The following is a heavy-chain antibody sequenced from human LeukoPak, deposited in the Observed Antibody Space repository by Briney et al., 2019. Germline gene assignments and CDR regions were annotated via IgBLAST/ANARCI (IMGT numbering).Heavy chain of an antibody. CDR2: INPNSGGT. Sequence: ASVKVSCKASGYTFTGYYMHWVRQAPGQGLEWMGWINPNSGGTNYAQKFQGRVTMTRDTSISTAYMELSRLRSDDTAVYYCARDPIVVARLRPSDAFDIWGQGTMVTVSS. J-gene: IGHJ3*02. V-gene: IGHV1-2*02. CDR1: GYTFTGYY. CDR3: ARDPIVVARLRPSDAFDI. D-gene: IGHD3-22*01.